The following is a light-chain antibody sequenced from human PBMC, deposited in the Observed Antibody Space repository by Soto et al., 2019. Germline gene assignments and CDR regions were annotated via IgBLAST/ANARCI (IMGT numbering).Light chain of an antibody. J-gene: IGKJ1*01. CDR1: QSVSSN. Sequence: EIVMTQSPAALSVSSGEIATLSCRASQSVSSNLAWYQQKPGQAPRLLIYGASTRATGIPARFSGSGSGTGFTLTISSLQPDDFATYYCQQYSRDPWTFGQGTKVDIK. CDR3: QQYSRDPWT. CDR2: GAS. V-gene: IGKV3-15*01.